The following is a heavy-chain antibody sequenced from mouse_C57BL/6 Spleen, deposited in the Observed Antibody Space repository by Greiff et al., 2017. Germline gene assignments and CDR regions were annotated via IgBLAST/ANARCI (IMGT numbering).Heavy chain of an antibody. J-gene: IGHJ2*01. V-gene: IGHV1-22*01. Sequence: VQLQQSGPELVKPGASVQMSCKASGYTFTDYNMHWVKQSHGRSLEWIGYINPNNGGTSYNQKFKGKDTLTVNKSSSTAYMELRSLTSEDSAVYYCARALDYGSSYVNFDYWGQGTTLTVSS. D-gene: IGHD1-1*01. CDR2: INPNNGGT. CDR3: ARALDYGSSYVNFDY. CDR1: GYTFTDYN.